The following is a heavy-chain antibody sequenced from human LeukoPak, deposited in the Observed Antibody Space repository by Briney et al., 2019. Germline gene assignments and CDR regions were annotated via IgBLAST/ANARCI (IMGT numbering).Heavy chain of an antibody. CDR1: GYTFTCYY. Sequence: GASVKVSCKASGYTFTCYYMHWVRQAPGQGLEWMGWINPNSGGTNYAQKFQGRVTMTRDTSISTAYMELSRLRSDDTAVYYCARVGIVATILPYYYMDVWGKGTTVTVSS. CDR2: INPNSGGT. CDR3: ARVGIVATILPYYYMDV. V-gene: IGHV1-2*02. J-gene: IGHJ6*03. D-gene: IGHD5-12*01.